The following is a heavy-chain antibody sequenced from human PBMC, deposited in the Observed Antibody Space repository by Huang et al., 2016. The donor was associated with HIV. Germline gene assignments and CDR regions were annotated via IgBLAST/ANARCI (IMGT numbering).Heavy chain of an antibody. J-gene: IGHJ4*02. Sequence: VQLIESGGGVVKPGTSLRLSCATSGFILSNYGMHWVRKAPGKGLKWGAFIRNAGMKKNYGDAVRGRFTVGRDNGNNTLFLQMRSLGVDDTAVYYCARGDYYDSSGYHPGYFDYWGQGILVTVSS. D-gene: IGHD3-22*01. CDR2: IRNAGMKK. CDR3: ARGDYYDSSGYHPGYFDY. CDR1: GFILSNYG. V-gene: IGHV3-33*04.